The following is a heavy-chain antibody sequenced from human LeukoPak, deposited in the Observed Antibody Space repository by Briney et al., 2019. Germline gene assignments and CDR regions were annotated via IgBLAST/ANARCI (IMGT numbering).Heavy chain of an antibody. D-gene: IGHD3-10*02. CDR2: ISGSGDST. Sequence: DPGGTLRLSCAASGFTFSNYAMRWVRQAPGKGLEWVSGISGSGDSTYYADSVKGRFTISRDNSKNTLYLQMNSLRAEDTAVYYCAELGITMIGGVWGKGTTVTISS. CDR3: AELGITMIGGV. CDR1: GFTFSNYA. V-gene: IGHV3-23*01. J-gene: IGHJ6*04.